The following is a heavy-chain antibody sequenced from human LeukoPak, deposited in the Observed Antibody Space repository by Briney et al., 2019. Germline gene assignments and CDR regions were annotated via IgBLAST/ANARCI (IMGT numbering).Heavy chain of an antibody. Sequence: PSGTLSLTCAVSGGSVTSTNWWTWVRQPPGKGLEWIGEVHPDGRTNYNPSLTGRLTLSVDLYENHISLKLTSVTAADTAVYYCAREGGFYRPLDYLGQGTLVTVSS. J-gene: IGHJ4*02. D-gene: IGHD3-3*01. V-gene: IGHV4-4*02. CDR2: VHPDGRT. CDR3: AREGGFYRPLDY. CDR1: GGSVTSTNW.